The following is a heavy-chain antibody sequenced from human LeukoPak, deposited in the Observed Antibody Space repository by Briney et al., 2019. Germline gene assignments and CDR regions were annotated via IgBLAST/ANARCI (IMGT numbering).Heavy chain of an antibody. CDR3: ARVRITMVRGVTYYYYGMDV. CDR2: IYYSGST. CDR1: GGSISSYY. D-gene: IGHD3-10*01. Sequence: SETLSLTCTVSGGSISSYYWSWIRQPPGKGLEWIGHIYYSGSTNYNPSLKSRVTISVDTSKNQFSLKLSSVTAADTAVYYCARVRITMVRGVTYYYYGMDVWGQGTTVTVSS. J-gene: IGHJ6*02. V-gene: IGHV4-59*01.